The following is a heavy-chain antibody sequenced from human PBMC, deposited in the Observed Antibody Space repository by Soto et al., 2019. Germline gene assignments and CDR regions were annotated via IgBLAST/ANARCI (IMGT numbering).Heavy chain of an antibody. V-gene: IGHV3-30-3*01. D-gene: IGHD3-22*01. J-gene: IGHJ4*02. CDR1: GFTFSSYA. Sequence: GGSLRLSCAASGFTFSSYAMHWVRQAPGKGLEWVSFISYDGSNKYYAYSVKVRFTISRDNSKNTLYLQMSSLRAEDTAVYYCARGGPHYYDSSGYYALTPVHXWGQGTLVTVSX. CDR2: ISYDGSNK. CDR3: ARGGPHYYDSSGYYALTPVHX.